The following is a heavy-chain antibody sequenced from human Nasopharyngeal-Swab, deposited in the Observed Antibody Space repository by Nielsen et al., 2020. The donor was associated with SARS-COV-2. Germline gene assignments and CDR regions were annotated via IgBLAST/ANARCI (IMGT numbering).Heavy chain of an antibody. J-gene: IGHJ6*02. Sequence: WIRQPPGKGLEWVAVVSYDGRHKSYADSVKGRFTVSRDNSKNTMYLQMSSLRAEDTAIYYCAKSLRGVSLSFGYYYGLDVWGQGTTVTVPS. D-gene: IGHD3-10*01. CDR2: VSYDGRHK. CDR3: AKSLRGVSLSFGYYYGLDV. V-gene: IGHV3-30*18.